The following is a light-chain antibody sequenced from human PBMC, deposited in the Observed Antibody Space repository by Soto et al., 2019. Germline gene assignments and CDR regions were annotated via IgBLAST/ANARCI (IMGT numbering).Light chain of an antibody. CDR3: QHYYSYPWT. CDR1: QGVSSS. Sequence: AIRMTQSPSSLSASTGDRVTITCRASQGVSSSVAWYQQKPGEAPKLLIYAASTMQSGVPSRFSGSGPGTDFTLTISCLQSEDFATYYCQHYYSYPWTFGQGTKV. J-gene: IGKJ1*01. CDR2: AAS. V-gene: IGKV1-8*01.